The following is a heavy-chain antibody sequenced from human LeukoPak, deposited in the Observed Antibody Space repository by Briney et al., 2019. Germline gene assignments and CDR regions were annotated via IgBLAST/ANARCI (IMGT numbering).Heavy chain of an antibody. J-gene: IGHJ5*02. V-gene: IGHV4-4*07. CDR3: ARGLPLGYYDSSGPSDWFDP. CDR2: IYTSGST. D-gene: IGHD3-22*01. Sequence: SETLSLTCTVPGGSISSYYWSWIRQPAGKGLEWIGRIYTSGSTNYNPSLKSRVTMSVDTSKNQFSLKLSSVTAADTAVYYCARGLPLGYYDSSGPSDWFDPWGQGTLVTVSS. CDR1: GGSISSYY.